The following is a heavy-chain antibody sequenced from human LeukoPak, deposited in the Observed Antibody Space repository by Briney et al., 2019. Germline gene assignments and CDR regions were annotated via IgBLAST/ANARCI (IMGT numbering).Heavy chain of an antibody. CDR2: IYYSGST. D-gene: IGHD3-9*01. CDR3: ARFEESDYYYGMDV. Sequence: ASETLSLTCTVSGGSISSGDYYWSWIRQPPGKGLEWIGYIYYSGSTYYNPSLKSRVTISVDTSKNQFSLKLSSVTAADTAVYYCARFEESDYYYGMDVWGQGTTVTVSS. V-gene: IGHV4-30-4*08. J-gene: IGHJ6*02. CDR1: GGSISSGDYY.